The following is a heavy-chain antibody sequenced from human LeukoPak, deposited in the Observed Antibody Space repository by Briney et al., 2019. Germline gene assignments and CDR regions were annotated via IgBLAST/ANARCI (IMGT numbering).Heavy chain of an antibody. V-gene: IGHV4-59*08. Sequence: SETLSLTCTVSGGSIGSYYWSWIRQPPGKGLGWIGYIYYSGSTNYNPSLKSRVTISVDTSKNQFSLKLSSVTAADTAVYYCARHSRDGYNFDDYWGQGTLVTVSS. CDR2: IYYSGST. CDR3: ARHSRDGYNFDDY. J-gene: IGHJ4*02. CDR1: GGSIGSYY. D-gene: IGHD5-24*01.